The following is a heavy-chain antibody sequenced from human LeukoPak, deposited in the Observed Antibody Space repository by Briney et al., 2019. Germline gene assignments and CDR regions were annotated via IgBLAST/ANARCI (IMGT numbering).Heavy chain of an antibody. J-gene: IGHJ4*02. CDR2: IIPTFGIA. CDR1: GGTFSSYA. Sequence: SVKVSCKASGGTFSSYAISWVRQAPGQGLEWMGRIIPTFGIANYAQKFQGRVTITADKSTSTAYMELSSLRSEDTAVYYCASPREDTAMGQFDYWGQGTLVTVSS. D-gene: IGHD5-18*01. CDR3: ASPREDTAMGQFDY. V-gene: IGHV1-69*04.